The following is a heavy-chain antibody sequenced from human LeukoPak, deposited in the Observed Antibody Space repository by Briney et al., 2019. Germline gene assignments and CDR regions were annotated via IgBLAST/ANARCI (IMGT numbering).Heavy chain of an antibody. CDR1: GGSFSGYY. Sequence: SETLSLTCAVYGGSFSGYYWSWIRQPSGKGLEWIGEINHSGSTNYNPSLKSRVTISVDTSKNQLSLKLSSVTAADTAVYYCARGLGYCSSTSCLTRGYNWFDPWGQGTLVTVSS. CDR2: INHSGST. CDR3: ARGLGYCSSTSCLTRGYNWFDP. D-gene: IGHD2-2*01. V-gene: IGHV4-34*01. J-gene: IGHJ5*02.